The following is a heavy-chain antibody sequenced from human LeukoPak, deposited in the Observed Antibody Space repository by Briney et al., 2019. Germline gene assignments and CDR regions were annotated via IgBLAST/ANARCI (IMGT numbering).Heavy chain of an antibody. V-gene: IGHV4-39*07. CDR2: IYYSGST. D-gene: IGHD5-18*01. CDR1: GGSISSSSYY. J-gene: IGHJ4*02. CDR3: ARGGYSCGYVDY. Sequence: SETLSLTCTISGGSISSSSYYWGWIRQPPGKGLEWIGSIYYSGSTYYNPSLKSRVTISVDTSKNQFSLKLSSVTAADTAVYYCARGGYSCGYVDYWGQGTLVTVSS.